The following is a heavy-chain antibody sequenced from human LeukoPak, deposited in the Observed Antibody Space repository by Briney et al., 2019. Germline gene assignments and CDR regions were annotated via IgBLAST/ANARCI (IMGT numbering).Heavy chain of an antibody. CDR1: GFTFSNYP. Sequence: GGSLRLSCEASGFTFSNYPMSWVRQSPGKGLEWVSSIGARNGATFFADSVKGRLTISRDNSKNTLYLQMNGLRAEDTAVYYCVKRAPVPGEQMFYLDYWGQGLLVTVSS. D-gene: IGHD6-19*01. CDR2: IGARNGAT. CDR3: VKRAPVPGEQMFYLDY. J-gene: IGHJ4*02. V-gene: IGHV3-23*01.